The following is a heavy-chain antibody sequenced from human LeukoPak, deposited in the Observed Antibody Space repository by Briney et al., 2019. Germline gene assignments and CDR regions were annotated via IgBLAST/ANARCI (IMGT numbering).Heavy chain of an antibody. CDR3: ARDLVVGLLDY. D-gene: IGHD2-15*01. CDR2: IYYTGSA. Sequence: SETLSLTCTVSGDSIDSHYWSWIRQPPGKGLEWIGFIYYTGSANYNPSLKSRVTMSVDTPKNQFSLKVSSVTAADTAVYYCARDLVVGLLDYWGQGSLVTVSS. V-gene: IGHV4-59*11. CDR1: GDSIDSHY. J-gene: IGHJ4*02.